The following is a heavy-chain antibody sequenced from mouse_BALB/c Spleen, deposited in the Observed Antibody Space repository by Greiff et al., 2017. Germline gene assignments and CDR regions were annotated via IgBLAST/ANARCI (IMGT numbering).Heavy chain of an antibody. CDR3: ARGGVYYYGSSY. CDR1: GYSITSDYA. D-gene: IGHD1-1*01. J-gene: IGHJ3*01. V-gene: IGHV3-2*02. Sequence: EVQLQESGPGLVKPSQSLSLTCTVTGYSITSDYAWNWIRQFPGNKLEWMGYISYSGSTSYNPSLKSQISITRDTSKNQFFLQLNSVTTEDTATYYCARGGVYYYGSSYWGQGTLVTVSA. CDR2: ISYSGST.